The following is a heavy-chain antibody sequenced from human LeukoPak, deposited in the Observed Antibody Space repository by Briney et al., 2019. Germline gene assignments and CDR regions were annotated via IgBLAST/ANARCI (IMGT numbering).Heavy chain of an antibody. CDR2: ISAYNGNT. V-gene: IGHV1-18*01. Sequence: ASVTVSCKASGYTFINYGINWVRQAPGQGPEWMGWISAYNGNTNYAQKLQGRSTLTTDTATSTAFMDLRSLRSDDTAVYYCARDGRITMVRGVRRWCDPWGQGTLVTVSS. CDR3: ARDGRITMVRGVRRWCDP. J-gene: IGHJ5*02. D-gene: IGHD3-10*01. CDR1: GYTFINYG.